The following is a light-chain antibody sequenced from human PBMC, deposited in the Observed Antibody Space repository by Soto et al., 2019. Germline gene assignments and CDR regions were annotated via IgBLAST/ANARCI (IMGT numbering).Light chain of an antibody. V-gene: IGKV3-20*01. J-gene: IGKJ2*01. CDR3: QQYGRSSYT. CDR1: QSVSSTY. Sequence: EIVLTQSPGTLSLSPGERATLSCRASQSVSSTYLAWYQQKPGQAPRLLIYGASTRATGIPDRFSGSGSGTDFTLTISRLEPEDFAVYYCQQYGRSSYTFGQGTNLEIK. CDR2: GAS.